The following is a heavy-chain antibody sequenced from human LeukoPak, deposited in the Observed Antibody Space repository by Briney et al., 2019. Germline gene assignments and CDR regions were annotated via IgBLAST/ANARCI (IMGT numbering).Heavy chain of an antibody. CDR3: AKDGAPTMIVGAINY. CDR2: IYSGGGT. V-gene: IGHV3-53*05. Sequence: PGGSLRLSCAASGFTFTSNYMSWVRQAPGKGLEWVSVIYSGGGTYYADSVRGRFTISRDNAKNSLYLQMNSLRAEDTALYYCAKDGAPTMIVGAINYWGQGTLVTVSS. J-gene: IGHJ4*01. CDR1: GFTFTSNY. D-gene: IGHD1-26*01.